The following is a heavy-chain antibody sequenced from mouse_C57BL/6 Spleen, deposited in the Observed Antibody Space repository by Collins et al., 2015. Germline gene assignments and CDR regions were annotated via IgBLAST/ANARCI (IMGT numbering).Heavy chain of an antibody. CDR3: ARRYYGSRRWYFDV. J-gene: IGHJ1*03. D-gene: IGHD1-1*01. CDR2: INPNNGGT. CDR1: GYTFTDYY. V-gene: IGHV1-26*01. Sequence: EVQLQQSGPELVKPGASVKISCKASGYTFTDYYMNWVKQSHGKSLEWIGDINPNNGGTSYNQKFKGKATLTVDKSSSTAYMELRSLTSEDSAVYYCARRYYGSRRWYFDVWGTGTTVTVSS.